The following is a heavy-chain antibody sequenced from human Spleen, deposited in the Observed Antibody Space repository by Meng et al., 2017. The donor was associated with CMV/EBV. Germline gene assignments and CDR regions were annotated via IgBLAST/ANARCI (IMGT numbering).Heavy chain of an antibody. CDR2: ISSSSSYM. D-gene: IGHD1-26*01. J-gene: IGHJ6*02. Sequence: GESLKISCAASGFTFSNYEMNWVRQAPGKGLEWVSSISSSSSYMYYADSVKGRFTISRDNAKNSLYLQMNSLRAEDTAVYYCARDRLQWELGRYGMDVWGHGTTVTVSS. V-gene: IGHV3-21*01. CDR1: GFTFSNYE. CDR3: ARDRLQWELGRYGMDV.